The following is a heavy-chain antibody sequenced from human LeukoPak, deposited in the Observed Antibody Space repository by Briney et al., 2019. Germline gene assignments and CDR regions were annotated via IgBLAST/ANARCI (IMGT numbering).Heavy chain of an antibody. V-gene: IGHV3-21*04. J-gene: IGHJ6*03. D-gene: IGHD1-14*01. Sequence: GGSLRLSCAASGFTFSSYRMTWVRQAPGKGVEWVSSISRSSSYIYYVDSVKGRFTISRDNAKNSLYLQMNSLRAEDTAVYYCAKDPVFSADPYSMDVWGKGTTVTVSS. CDR1: GFTFSSYR. CDR3: AKDPVFSADPYSMDV. CDR2: ISRSSSYI.